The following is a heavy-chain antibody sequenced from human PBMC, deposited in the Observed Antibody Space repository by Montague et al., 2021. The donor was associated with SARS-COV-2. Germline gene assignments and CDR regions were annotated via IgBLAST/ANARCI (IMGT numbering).Heavy chain of an antibody. CDR3: TSLDFWSGYYFAY. CDR1: GFTFGDYA. V-gene: IGHV3-49*04. D-gene: IGHD3-3*01. CDR2: IRSKAYGGTT. J-gene: IGHJ4*02. Sequence: SLRLSCAASGFTFGDYAMSWVSQAPGKGLEWVGFIRSKAYGGTTEYAASVKGRFTISRDDPKSIAYLQMNSLKTEDTAVYHCTSLDFWSGYYFAYWGQGTLVTVSS.